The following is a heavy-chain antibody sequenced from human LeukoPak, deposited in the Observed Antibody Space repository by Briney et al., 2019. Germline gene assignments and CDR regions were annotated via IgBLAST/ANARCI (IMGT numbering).Heavy chain of an antibody. V-gene: IGHV5-51*01. J-gene: IGHJ4*02. Sequence: GESLKISCKGSGYTYASYWIGWVRQKPGKGLESMGFIYPGDSDTRYSPSFEGQVTISADKSITTAYLQWNSLKASDTAVYYCARHKAGNGWDLDYWGQGTLVTVSS. CDR3: ARHKAGNGWDLDY. CDR2: IYPGDSDT. D-gene: IGHD6-19*01. CDR1: GYTYASYW.